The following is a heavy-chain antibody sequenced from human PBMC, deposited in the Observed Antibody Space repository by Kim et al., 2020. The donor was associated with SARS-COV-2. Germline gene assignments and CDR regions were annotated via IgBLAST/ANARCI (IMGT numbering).Heavy chain of an antibody. V-gene: IGHV1-2*02. J-gene: IGHJ4*02. D-gene: IGHD5-12*01. CDR3: ARDPDIEMAPVKAYYFDY. CDR2: INPNSGGT. CDR1: GYTFTGYY. Sequence: ASVKVSCKASGYTFTGYYMHWVRQAPGQGLEWMGWINPNSGGTNYAQKFQGRVTMTRDTSISTAYMELSRLRSDDTAVYYCARDPDIEMAPVKAYYFDYWGQGTLVTVSS.